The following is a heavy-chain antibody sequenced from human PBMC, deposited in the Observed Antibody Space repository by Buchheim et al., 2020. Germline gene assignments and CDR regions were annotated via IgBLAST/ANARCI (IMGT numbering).Heavy chain of an antibody. CDR3: ARGRYCTNGVCYPESYYYYGMDV. Sequence: QLQLQESGSGLVKPSQTLSLTCAVSGGSISSGGYSWSWIRQPPGKGLEWIGYIYHSGSTYYNPSLKSRVTISVDRSKNQSSLKLSSVTAADTAVYYCARGRYCTNGVCYPESYYYYGMDVWGQGTT. CDR2: IYHSGST. V-gene: IGHV4-30-2*01. CDR1: GGSISSGGYS. J-gene: IGHJ6*02. D-gene: IGHD2-8*01.